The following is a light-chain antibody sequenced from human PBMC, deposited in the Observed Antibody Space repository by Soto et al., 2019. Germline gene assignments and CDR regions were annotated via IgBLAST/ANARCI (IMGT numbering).Light chain of an antibody. CDR2: EVV. Sequence: QSALTQPRSVSGSPGQSVTISCTGTSSDVGGHNYVSWYQHHPGKAPRLIIYEVVQRPSGVPDRFSGSKSGNTASLTVSGLQAADEADYFCKSYAGSNTYVFGSGTKVTVL. J-gene: IGLJ1*01. V-gene: IGLV2-11*01. CDR1: SSDVGGHNY. CDR3: KSYAGSNTYV.